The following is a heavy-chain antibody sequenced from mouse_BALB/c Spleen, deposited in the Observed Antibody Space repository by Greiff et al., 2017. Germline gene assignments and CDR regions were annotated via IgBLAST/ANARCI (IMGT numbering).Heavy chain of an antibody. J-gene: IGHJ2*01. CDR2: ISSGSSTI. Sequence: EVQGVESGGGLVQPGGSRKLSCAASGFTFSSFGMHWVRQAPEKGLEWVAYISSGSSTIYYADTVKGRFTISRDNPKNTLFLQMTSLRSEDTAMYYCARLGDRYYFDYWGQGTTLTVSS. D-gene: IGHD2-14*01. CDR3: ARLGDRYYFDY. V-gene: IGHV5-17*02. CDR1: GFTFSSFG.